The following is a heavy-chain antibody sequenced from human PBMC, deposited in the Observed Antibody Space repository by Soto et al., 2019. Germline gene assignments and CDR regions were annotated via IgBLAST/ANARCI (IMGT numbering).Heavy chain of an antibody. CDR1: GGSISSYY. CDR2: IYYSGST. CDR3: ARTVIGGFDY. Sequence: QVQLQESGPGLVKPSETLSLTCTVSGGSISSYYWSWIRQPPGKGLEWIAYIYYSGSTNYNPSLKSRVAISGDTSKNQFSLKLRSVTAADTAVYYCARTVIGGFDYWGQGTLVTVSS. V-gene: IGHV4-59*01. D-gene: IGHD3-16*02. J-gene: IGHJ4*02.